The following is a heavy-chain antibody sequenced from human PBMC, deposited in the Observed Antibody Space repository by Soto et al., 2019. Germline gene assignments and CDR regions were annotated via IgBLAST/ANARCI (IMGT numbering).Heavy chain of an antibody. CDR2: LVVGSGNT. J-gene: IGHJ5*02. D-gene: IGHD3-9*01. V-gene: IGHV1-58*01. CDR1: GFMFTSSA. Sequence: GASVKVSCKTSGFMFTSSAVQWVRQARGQRLEWIGWLVVGSGNTNYAQKFQGRVTITADESTSTAYMELSSLRSEDTAVYYCARDSLRYFDWLPEYNWFDPWGQGTLVTVSS. CDR3: ARDSLRYFDWLPEYNWFDP.